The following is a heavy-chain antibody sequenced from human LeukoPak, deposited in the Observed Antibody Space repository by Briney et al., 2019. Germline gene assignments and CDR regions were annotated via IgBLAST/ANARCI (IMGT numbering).Heavy chain of an antibody. J-gene: IGHJ4*02. D-gene: IGHD6-13*01. CDR1: GFTFSSYS. CDR2: ISSSSSYI. CDR3: ARLSSSDTGGLFDY. Sequence: PGGSLRLSCAASGFTFSSYSMNWVRQAPGKGLEWVSSISSSSSYIYYADSVKGRFTISRDNAKNSLYLQMNSLRAEDTAVYYCARLSSSDTGGLFDYWGQGTLVTVSS. V-gene: IGHV3-21*01.